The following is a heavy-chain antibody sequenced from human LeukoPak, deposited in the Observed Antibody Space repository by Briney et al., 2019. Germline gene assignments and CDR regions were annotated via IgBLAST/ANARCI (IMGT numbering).Heavy chain of an antibody. J-gene: IGHJ4*02. D-gene: IGHD3-9*01. V-gene: IGHV3-30*04. CDR2: ISYDGSNK. Sequence: PGGSLRLSWAASGFTFSSYAMHWVRQAPGKGLEWVAVISYDGSNKYYADSVKGRFTISRDNSKNTLYLQMNSLRAEDTAVYYCARDLTYYDILTGYYIDYWGQGTLVTVSS. CDR1: GFTFSSYA. CDR3: ARDLTYYDILTGYYIDY.